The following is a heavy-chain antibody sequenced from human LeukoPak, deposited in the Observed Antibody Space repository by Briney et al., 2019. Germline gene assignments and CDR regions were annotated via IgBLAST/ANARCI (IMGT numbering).Heavy chain of an antibody. CDR3: ARVANGDV. CDR2: ISWNSGSI. V-gene: IGHV3-9*01. CDR1: GFTFDDYA. J-gene: IGHJ6*04. Sequence: GRSLRLSCAASGFTFDDYAMHWVRQAPGKGLEWVSGISWNSGSIGYADSVKGRFTISRDNAKNSLYLQMNSLRAEDTAVYYCARVANGDVWGKGTTVTVSS.